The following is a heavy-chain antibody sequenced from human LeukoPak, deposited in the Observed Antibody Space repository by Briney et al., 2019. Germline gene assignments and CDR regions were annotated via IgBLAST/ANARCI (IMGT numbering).Heavy chain of an antibody. Sequence: ASVKVSCKASGYTFTSYAMHWVRQAPGQRLEWMGWISAGNGNTKYSQEFQGRVTITRDTSASTAYMELSSLRSEDMAVYYCARAYSGSYSGVYYFDYWGQGTLVTVSS. J-gene: IGHJ4*02. V-gene: IGHV1-3*03. CDR3: ARAYSGSYSGVYYFDY. D-gene: IGHD1-26*01. CDR1: GYTFTSYA. CDR2: ISAGNGNT.